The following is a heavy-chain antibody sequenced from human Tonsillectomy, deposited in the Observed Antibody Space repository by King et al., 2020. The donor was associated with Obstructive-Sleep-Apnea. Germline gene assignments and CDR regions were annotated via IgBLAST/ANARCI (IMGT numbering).Heavy chain of an antibody. Sequence: VQLVESGGGLVQPGGSLRLSCAASGFPFSSYAMSWVRQAPGKGLEWVSVYRGSGGITYYAKSVKGRFRISRDNSKTTLFLQMNSLRAEDTAVYYCAKARQPYVSGEDYFDYWGQGTLVTVSS. CDR3: AKARQPYVSGEDYFDY. D-gene: IGHD6-19*01. J-gene: IGHJ4*02. CDR1: GFPFSSYA. V-gene: IGHV3-23*04. CDR2: YRGSGGIT.